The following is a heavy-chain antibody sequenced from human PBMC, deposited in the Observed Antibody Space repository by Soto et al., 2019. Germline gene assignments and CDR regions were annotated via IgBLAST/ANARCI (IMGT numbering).Heavy chain of an antibody. CDR2: ISAYNGNT. Sequence: ASVKVSCKASGYTFTSYGISWVRQAPGQGLEWMGWISAYNGNTNYAQKLQGRVTMTTDTSTSTAYMELRSLRSDDTAVYYCARDLRIYCSGGSCYPGDNGGQETLVTVSS. CDR3: ARDLRIYCSGGSCYPGDN. D-gene: IGHD2-15*01. V-gene: IGHV1-18*01. J-gene: IGHJ4*02. CDR1: GYTFTSYG.